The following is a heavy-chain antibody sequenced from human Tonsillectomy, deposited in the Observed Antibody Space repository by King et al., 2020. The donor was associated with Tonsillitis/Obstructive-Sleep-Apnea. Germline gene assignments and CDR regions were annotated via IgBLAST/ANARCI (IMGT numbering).Heavy chain of an antibody. Sequence: VQLGESGGGLIQPGGSLRLSCSAPGFTVSSKYMSWVRPAPGKGLGWVSVIYSGCNTYYADPGKGRVTISRDNSKNTLYLQINSLRAEDTAVYYCARVDCSSTSCFYYYYYYMDVWGKGTTVTVSS. J-gene: IGHJ6*03. CDR3: ARVDCSSTSCFYYYYYYMDV. V-gene: IGHV3-53*01. D-gene: IGHD2-2*01. CDR2: IYSGCNT. CDR1: GFTVSSKY.